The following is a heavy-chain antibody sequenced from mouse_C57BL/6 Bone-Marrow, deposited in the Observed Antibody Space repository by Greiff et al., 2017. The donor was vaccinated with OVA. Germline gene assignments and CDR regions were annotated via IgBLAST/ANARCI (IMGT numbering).Heavy chain of an antibody. V-gene: IGHV5-4*01. Sequence: VESGGGLVKPGGSLKLSCAASGFTFSSYAMSWVRQTPEKRLEWVATISDGGSYTYYPDNVKGRFTISRDNAKNNLYLQMSHLKSEDTAMYYCARDYGSSRGYFDVWGTGTTVTVSS. D-gene: IGHD1-1*01. CDR2: ISDGGSYT. CDR1: GFTFSSYA. CDR3: ARDYGSSRGYFDV. J-gene: IGHJ1*03.